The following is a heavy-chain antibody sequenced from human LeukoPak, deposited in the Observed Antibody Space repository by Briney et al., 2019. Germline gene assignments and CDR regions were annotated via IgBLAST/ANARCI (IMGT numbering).Heavy chain of an antibody. J-gene: IGHJ4*02. Sequence: GGTLRLSCAASGFTFSSYGMSWVRQAPGKGLEWVSAISGSGGSTYYAHSAKGRFIISRDNSKNTLYLQMNSLRAEDTAVYYCAREDVVTARYYFDYWGQGTLVTVSS. CDR1: GFTFSSYG. CDR2: ISGSGGST. V-gene: IGHV3-23*01. CDR3: AREDVVTARYYFDY. D-gene: IGHD2-21*02.